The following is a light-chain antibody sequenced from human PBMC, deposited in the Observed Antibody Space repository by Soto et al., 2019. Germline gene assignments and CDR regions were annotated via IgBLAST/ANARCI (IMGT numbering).Light chain of an antibody. Sequence: EIVLTQSPDTLSLSPGEGASLSCRASQSVHTFLAWYQQKPGQAPRLVLYGASTRANGVPARFSGSGSGTDFTLTISSLEPEDFAVYYCHQRSNWPPDTFGQGTRLEIK. V-gene: IGKV3-11*01. CDR2: GAS. CDR1: QSVHTF. CDR3: HQRSNWPPDT. J-gene: IGKJ5*01.